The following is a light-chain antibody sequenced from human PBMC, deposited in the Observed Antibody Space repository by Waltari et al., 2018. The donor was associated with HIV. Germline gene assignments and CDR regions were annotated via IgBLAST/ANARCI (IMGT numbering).Light chain of an antibody. J-gene: IGKJ4*01. Sequence: DIVMTQSSDSLAVSLGERATIHCKYSQSLLSINKNFLAWYQQKPGQPPKSLISWASIRATGVPDRFSGSGSGTDFTLTISNLQAEDVAVYYCHQYRTSPLSFGGGTKVGVK. V-gene: IGKV4-1*01. CDR1: QSLLSINKNF. CDR2: WAS. CDR3: HQYRTSPLS.